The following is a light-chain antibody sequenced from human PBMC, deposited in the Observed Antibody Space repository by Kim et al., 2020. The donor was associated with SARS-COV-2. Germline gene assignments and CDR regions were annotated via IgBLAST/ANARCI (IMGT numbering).Light chain of an antibody. Sequence: QAVVTQEPSLTVSPGGTVTLTCGPNTGAVTSGNYPYWFQQKPGQVPRTLIYDTNIKHSWTPARFSGSLLGGKAALTLSGAQPEDEADYYCMVFYSYTRMFGGGTQLTVL. J-gene: IGLJ3*02. V-gene: IGLV7-46*01. CDR1: TGAVTSGNY. CDR2: DTN. CDR3: MVFYSYTRM.